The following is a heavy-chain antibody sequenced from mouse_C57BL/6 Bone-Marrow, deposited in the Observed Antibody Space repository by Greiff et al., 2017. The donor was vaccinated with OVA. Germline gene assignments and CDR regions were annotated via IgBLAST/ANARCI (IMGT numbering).Heavy chain of an antibody. J-gene: IGHJ3*01. Sequence: VQLQQSGAELMKPGASVKLSCKASGYTFTSYWMDWVKQRPGQGLEWIGNIYPSDSETHYNQKFKDKATLTVDKSSSTAYMQLSSLTSEDSAVYYCARGPTGSWFAYWGQGTLVTVSA. CDR1: GYTFTSYW. V-gene: IGHV1-61*01. D-gene: IGHD4-1*02. CDR3: ARGPTGSWFAY. CDR2: IYPSDSET.